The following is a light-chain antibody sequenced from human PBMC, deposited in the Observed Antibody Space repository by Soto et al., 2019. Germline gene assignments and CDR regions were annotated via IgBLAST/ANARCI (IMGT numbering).Light chain of an antibody. J-gene: IGKJ1*01. CDR2: RAS. CDR1: QSISSW. Sequence: DIQVTQSPSTLSASVGDRVTITCRASQSISSWLAWYQQKPGKAPKVLIYRASSLESGVPSRFSGSGSGTEFTLTISSLQPDDFATYYCQQYNSYSSWTFGQGTKVDNK. CDR3: QQYNSYSSWT. V-gene: IGKV1-5*03.